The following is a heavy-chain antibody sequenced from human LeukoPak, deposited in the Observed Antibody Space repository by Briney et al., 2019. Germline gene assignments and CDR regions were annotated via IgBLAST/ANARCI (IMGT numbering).Heavy chain of an antibody. D-gene: IGHD5-12*01. CDR3: AKGAYDYIEMGYFDY. V-gene: IGHV3-11*01. Sequence: GGSLRLSCAASGFTLSDYYMSWIRQAPGKGLEWVSYSSSSGSTIYYADSVKGRFSISRDISRNTLYLQMNSLRAEDTAVYYCAKGAYDYIEMGYFDYWGQGTLVTVSS. CDR2: SSSSGSTI. CDR1: GFTLSDYY. J-gene: IGHJ4*02.